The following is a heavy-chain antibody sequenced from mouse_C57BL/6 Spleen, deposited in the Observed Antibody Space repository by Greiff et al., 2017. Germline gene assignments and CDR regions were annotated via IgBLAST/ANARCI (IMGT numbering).Heavy chain of an antibody. CDR3: ARKGLGYYFDY. Sequence: QVQLQQSGAELVKPGASVKISCKASGYAFSSYWMNWVKQRPGKGLEWIGQIYPGDGDTNYNGKFKGKATLTADKSSSTAYMQLSSLTSEDSAVYFCARKGLGYYFDYWGQGTTLTVSS. V-gene: IGHV1-80*01. CDR1: GYAFSSYW. CDR2: IYPGDGDT. D-gene: IGHD3-3*01. J-gene: IGHJ2*01.